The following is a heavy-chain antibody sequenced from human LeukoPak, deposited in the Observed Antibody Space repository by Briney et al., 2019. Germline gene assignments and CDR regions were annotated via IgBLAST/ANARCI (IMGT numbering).Heavy chain of an antibody. CDR3: ARAARALDY. Sequence: SETLSLTCTVSGVSMDIFYWTWIRQPPGKELEWIGNIDYRGGAKYNPSLKSRVTITVDTSKNQFSLKLTSVTAADTAVYYCARAARALDYWGQGTLVTVSS. V-gene: IGHV4-59*01. J-gene: IGHJ4*02. CDR1: GVSMDIFY. CDR2: IDYRGGA.